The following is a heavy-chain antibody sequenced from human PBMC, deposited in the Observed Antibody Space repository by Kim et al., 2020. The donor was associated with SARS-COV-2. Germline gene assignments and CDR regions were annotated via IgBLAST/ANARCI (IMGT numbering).Heavy chain of an antibody. Sequence: SVKVSCKASGGTFSSYAISWVRQAPGQGLEWMGGIIPIFGTANYAQKFQGRVTITADESTSTAYMELSSLRSEDTAVYYCARGPRITGTTLFTPPAGAFDSWGQGTMVTVSS. V-gene: IGHV1-69*13. J-gene: IGHJ3*02. CDR3: ARGPRITGTTLFTPPAGAFDS. CDR2: IIPIFGTA. CDR1: GGTFSSYA. D-gene: IGHD1-7*01.